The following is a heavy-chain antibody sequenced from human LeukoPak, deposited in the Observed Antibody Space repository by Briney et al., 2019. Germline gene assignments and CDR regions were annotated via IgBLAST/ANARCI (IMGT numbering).Heavy chain of an antibody. CDR3: AKIDYDSSAYRTFDY. J-gene: IGHJ4*02. CDR2: ISYDGSNK. D-gene: IGHD3-22*01. V-gene: IGHV3-30*04. CDR1: GFTFSSYA. Sequence: GGSLRLSCAASGFTFSSYAMHWVRQAPGKGLEWVAVISYDGSNKYYADSVKGRFTISRDNSKNTLYLQMNSLRAEDTAVYYCAKIDYDSSAYRTFDYWGQGTLVTVSS.